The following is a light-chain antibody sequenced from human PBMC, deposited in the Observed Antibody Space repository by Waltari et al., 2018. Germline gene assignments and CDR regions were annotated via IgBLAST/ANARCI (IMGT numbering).Light chain of an antibody. J-gene: IGKJ1*01. CDR2: GAS. CDR3: QHYVRLPAA. V-gene: IGKV3-20*01. Sequence: EIVLTQSPASLSSSPGERVTLPCRASQCVSRSLTWYQPKPGQAPRLLIFGASNRATGIPDRFSGSGSETDFSLTISRLEPEDFAVYYCQHYVRLPAAFGRGTKVEIK. CDR1: QCVSRS.